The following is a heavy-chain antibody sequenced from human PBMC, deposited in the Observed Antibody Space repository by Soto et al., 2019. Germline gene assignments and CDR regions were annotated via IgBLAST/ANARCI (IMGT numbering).Heavy chain of an antibody. Sequence: QVQLQESGPGLVKPSQTLSLTCTVSDGSISSGDYYWSWIRQHPGKGLEWIGYIYYSGSTYYNPSLRSRLTISVDTSKNHFSLKLSSVTAADTAVYYCARGDDYGDYGGWFGPWGQGTLVTVSS. J-gene: IGHJ5*02. D-gene: IGHD4-17*01. CDR1: DGSISSGDYY. CDR2: IYYSGST. CDR3: ARGDDYGDYGGWFGP. V-gene: IGHV4-31*03.